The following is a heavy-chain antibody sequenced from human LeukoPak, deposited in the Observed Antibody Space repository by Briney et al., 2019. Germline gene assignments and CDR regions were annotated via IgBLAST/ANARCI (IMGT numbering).Heavy chain of an antibody. CDR3: AKDYPENDKGDY. J-gene: IGHJ4*02. D-gene: IGHD1-1*01. V-gene: IGHV3-30-3*01. Sequence: GKSLRLSCAASRFTFSNYAMHWVRQPPGKGLEWVAVISYDGSNEYYADSVKGRFTISRDNSKNTLYLQMNSLRAEDTAVYYCAKDYPENDKGDYWGQGTLVTVSS. CDR2: ISYDGSNE. CDR1: RFTFSNYA.